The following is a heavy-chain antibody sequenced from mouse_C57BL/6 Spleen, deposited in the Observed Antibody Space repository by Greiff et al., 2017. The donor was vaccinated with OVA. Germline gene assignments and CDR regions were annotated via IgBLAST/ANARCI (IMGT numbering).Heavy chain of an antibody. J-gene: IGHJ3*01. CDR1: GFTFSSYT. Sequence: EVKLQESGGGLVKPGGSLKLSCAASGFTFSSYTMSWVRQTPEKRLEWVATISGGGGNTYYPDSVKGRFTISRDNAKNTLYLQMSSLRSEDTALYYCARQGDSSFAYWGQGTLVTVSA. V-gene: IGHV5-9*01. CDR3: ARQGDSSFAY. CDR2: ISGGGGNT.